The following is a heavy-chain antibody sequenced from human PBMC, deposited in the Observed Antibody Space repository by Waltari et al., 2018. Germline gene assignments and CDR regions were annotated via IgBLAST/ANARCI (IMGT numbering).Heavy chain of an antibody. Sequence: QVQLVQSGAEVRKPGAAVKVSCKPSGYTFTDSYPHWVRQAPGQGLEWMGRMNPNNNYPIYEQKFQGRVTMTRDTSITTAYMELSSLTSDDTALYYCVTQRPWEDYWGQGTRVTVSP. J-gene: IGHJ4*02. D-gene: IGHD1-26*01. V-gene: IGHV1-2*06. CDR1: GYTFTDSY. CDR3: VTQRPWEDY. CDR2: MNPNNNYP.